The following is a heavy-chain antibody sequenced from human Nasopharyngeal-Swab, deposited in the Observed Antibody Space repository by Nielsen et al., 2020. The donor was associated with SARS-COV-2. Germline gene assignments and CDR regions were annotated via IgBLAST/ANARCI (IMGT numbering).Heavy chain of an antibody. CDR2: ISTASEYI. D-gene: IGHD3-16*01. CDR3: ARDVGRLIRNAHMDV. V-gene: IGHV3-21*01. CDR1: GFTFSSYD. Sequence: GESLKISCAASGFTFSSYDMEWVRQAPGKGLEWVSTISTASEYIYNADSLRGRFTISRDNGKHSLYLQMNSLRAEDTAVYYCARDVGRLIRNAHMDVWGKGTTVTVSS. J-gene: IGHJ6*03.